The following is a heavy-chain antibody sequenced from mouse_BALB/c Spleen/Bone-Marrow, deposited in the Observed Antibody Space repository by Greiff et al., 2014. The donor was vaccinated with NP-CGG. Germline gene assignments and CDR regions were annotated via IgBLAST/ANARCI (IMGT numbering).Heavy chain of an antibody. J-gene: IGHJ4*01. CDR2: ISDGGGST. Sequence: VQLKESGGGLVQPGGSLKLSCAASGFTFSSYTMSRVRQTPEKRLEWVAYISDGGGSTYYPDTVKGRFTISRDNAKNILYLQMSSLKSEDTAMYYCARHVGNPYAMDYWGQGTSVTVSS. CDR1: GFTFSSYT. CDR3: ARHVGNPYAMDY. V-gene: IGHV5-12-2*01. D-gene: IGHD3-1*01.